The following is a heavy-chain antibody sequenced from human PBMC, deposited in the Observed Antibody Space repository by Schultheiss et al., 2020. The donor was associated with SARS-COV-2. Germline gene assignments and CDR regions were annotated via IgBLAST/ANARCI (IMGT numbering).Heavy chain of an antibody. CDR1: GGSISSGGYY. D-gene: IGHD3-16*01. CDR2: IYYSGST. CDR3: ARVMITFGGVTNWFDP. V-gene: IGHV4-31*11. J-gene: IGHJ5*02. Sequence: SETLSLTCAVSGGSISSGGYYWSWIRQHPGKGLEWIGYIYYSGSTYYNPSLKSRVTISVDTSKNQFSLKLSSVTAADTAVYYCARVMITFGGVTNWFDPWGQRTLVTVSS.